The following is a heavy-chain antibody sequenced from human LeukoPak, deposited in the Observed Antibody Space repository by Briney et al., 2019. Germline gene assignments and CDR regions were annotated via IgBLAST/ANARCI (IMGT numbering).Heavy chain of an antibody. CDR1: GGSISSYY. CDR3: ASNPKRYSSSAGFDY. CDR2: IYTSGST. J-gene: IGHJ4*02. Sequence: SETLSLTCTVSGGSISSYYWSWIRQPAGKGLEWIGRIYTSGSTNYNPSLKSRVTMSVDTSKNQLSLELSSVTAAATAVYYCASNPKRYSSSAGFDYWGQGTLVTVSS. V-gene: IGHV4-4*07. D-gene: IGHD6-6*01.